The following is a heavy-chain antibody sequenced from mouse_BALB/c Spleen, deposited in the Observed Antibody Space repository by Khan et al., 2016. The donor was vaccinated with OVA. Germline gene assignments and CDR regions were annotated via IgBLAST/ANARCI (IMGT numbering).Heavy chain of an antibody. CDR2: ISSGSATI. CDR1: GFTFSNFG. D-gene: IGHD2-4*01. CDR3: ASSLITTWYFDV. J-gene: IGHJ1*01. Sequence: EVELVESGGGLVQPGGSRKLSCAASGFTFSNFGMHWVRHAPEKGLEWVAYISSGSATIYYADTVKGRFTISRDHPKNTLFLQMTRLRSEDTAIYYCASSLITTWYFDVWGAGTTVTVSS. V-gene: IGHV5-17*02.